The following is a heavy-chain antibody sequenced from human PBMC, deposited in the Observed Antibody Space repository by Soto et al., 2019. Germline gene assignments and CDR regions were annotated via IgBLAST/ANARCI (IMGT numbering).Heavy chain of an antibody. CDR2: IIPIFGTA. D-gene: IGHD5-12*01. CDR1: GGTFSSYA. Sequence: GASVKVSCKASGGTFSSYAISWVRQAPGQGLEWMGGIIPIFGTANYAQKFQGRVTITADESTSTAYMELSSLRSEDTAVYYCARDFAGHRDGYNSHYFDYWGQGTLVTVSS. J-gene: IGHJ4*02. V-gene: IGHV1-69*13. CDR3: ARDFAGHRDGYNSHYFDY.